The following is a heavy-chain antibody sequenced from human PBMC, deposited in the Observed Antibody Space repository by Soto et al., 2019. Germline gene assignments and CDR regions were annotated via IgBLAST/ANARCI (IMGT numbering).Heavy chain of an antibody. CDR2: INPNSGGT. V-gene: IGHV1-2*04. D-gene: IGHD2-2*01. CDR1: GYTFTGYY. J-gene: IGHJ6*02. CDR3: AGGGWDIVVVPADYGMDV. Sequence: ASVKVSCKASGYTFTGYYMHWVRQAPGQGLEWMGWINPNSGGTNYAQKFQGWVTMTRDTSISTAYMELSRLRSDDTAVYYCAGGGWDIVVVPADYGMDVWGQGTTVTVSS.